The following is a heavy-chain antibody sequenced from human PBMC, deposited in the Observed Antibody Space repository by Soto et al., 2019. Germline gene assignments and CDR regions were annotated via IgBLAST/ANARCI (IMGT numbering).Heavy chain of an antibody. CDR3: ASSPMPYYDFWSALGV. D-gene: IGHD3-3*01. CDR1: GGSISSGGYY. V-gene: IGHV4-31*03. J-gene: IGHJ6*02. Sequence: QVQLQESGPGLVKPSQTLSLTCTVSGGSISSGGYYWSWIRQHPGKGLEWIGYIYYSGSTYYNPSLKSRVTISVDTSKNQSSLKLGSVSAADTAVDYCASSPMPYYDFWSALGVWGQGTTVTVSS. CDR2: IYYSGST.